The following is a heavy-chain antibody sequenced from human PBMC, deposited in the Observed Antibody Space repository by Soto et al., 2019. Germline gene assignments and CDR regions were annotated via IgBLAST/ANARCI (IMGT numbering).Heavy chain of an antibody. CDR3: ARGLRLLPDY. CDR1: GGSLSSGDYY. V-gene: IGHV4-30-4*01. D-gene: IGHD3-16*01. Sequence: SETLSLTCTVSGGSLSSGDYYWNWVRQPPGKGLEWIGYLWSGGSTYYNPSLKSRVTISVDRSKNQFSLKLSSVTAADTAVYYCARGLRLLPDYWGQGTLVNVSS. CDR2: LWSGGST. J-gene: IGHJ4*02.